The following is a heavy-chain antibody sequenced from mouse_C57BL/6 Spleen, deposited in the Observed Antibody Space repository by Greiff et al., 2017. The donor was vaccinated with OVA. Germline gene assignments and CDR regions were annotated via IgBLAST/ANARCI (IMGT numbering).Heavy chain of an antibody. V-gene: IGHV1-15*01. Sequence: QFQLQQSGAELVRPGASVTLSCKASGYTFTDYEMHWVKQTPVHGLEWIGAIDPETGGTAYNQKFKGKAILTADKSSSTAYMELRSLTSEDSAVYYCTRPLNYFDYWGQGTTLTVSS. J-gene: IGHJ2*01. D-gene: IGHD6-1*01. CDR1: GYTFTDYE. CDR3: TRPLNYFDY. CDR2: IDPETGGT.